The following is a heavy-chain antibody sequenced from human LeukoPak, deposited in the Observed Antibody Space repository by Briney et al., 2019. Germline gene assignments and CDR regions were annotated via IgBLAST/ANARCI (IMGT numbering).Heavy chain of an antibody. Sequence: ASVKVSCKASGYTLTGYYMYWVRQAPGQGLEWMGWMNPNSGGTKYAQKFQGRVTMTRDTSISTAYMELSRLRSDDTAMYYCARGSFSADAPLVLDYFHHWGQGTLVTDSS. V-gene: IGHV1-2*02. CDR2: MNPNSGGT. D-gene: IGHD5-18*01. J-gene: IGHJ1*01. CDR3: ARGSFSADAPLVLDYFHH. CDR1: GYTLTGYY.